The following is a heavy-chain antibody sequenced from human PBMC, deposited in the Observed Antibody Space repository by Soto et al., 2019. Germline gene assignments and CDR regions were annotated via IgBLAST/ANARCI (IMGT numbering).Heavy chain of an antibody. Sequence: ASETLSLTCTVSGGSLSSYYWTWIRQSPGEGLEWIGYVYFSGNTNCNPSLKSRVTISIDTSKNQFSLRLASVTAADTAFYYCGSVRPSGYVLSWGQGTLVTVSS. V-gene: IGHV4-59*01. CDR1: GGSLSSYY. CDR3: GSVRPSGYVLS. CDR2: VYFSGNT. J-gene: IGHJ5*02. D-gene: IGHD6-25*01.